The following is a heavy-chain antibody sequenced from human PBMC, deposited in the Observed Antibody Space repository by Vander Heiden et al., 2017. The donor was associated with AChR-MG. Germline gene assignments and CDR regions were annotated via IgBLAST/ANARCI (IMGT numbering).Heavy chain of an antibody. CDR3: ARGHVEMATIQEFDY. Sequence: QVQLQESGPGLVKPSETLSLTCTVSGGSISSYYWSWIRQPPGKGLEWIGYIYYSGSTNYNPSLKSRVTISVDTSKNQFSLKLSSVTTADTAVYYCARGHVEMATIQEFDYWGQGTLVTVSS. D-gene: IGHD5-12*01. CDR1: GGSISSYY. CDR2: IYYSGST. V-gene: IGHV4-59*01. J-gene: IGHJ4*02.